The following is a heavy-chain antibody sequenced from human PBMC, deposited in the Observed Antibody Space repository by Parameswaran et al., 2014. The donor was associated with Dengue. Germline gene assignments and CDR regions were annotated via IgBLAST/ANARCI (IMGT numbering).Heavy chain of an antibody. J-gene: IGHJ6*02. Sequence: GSLRLSCTASGFIFSSYGMHWVRQAPGKGLEWVAVISYDEYNKYYADSVKGRFTISRDNSKNTLYLQMNSLRAEDTAVYYCAKEGVISSGWTTYYYGMDVWGQGTTVTVSS. V-gene: IGHV3-30*18. CDR3: AKEGVISSGWTTYYYGMDV. CDR1: GFIFSSYG. D-gene: IGHD6-19*01. CDR2: ISYDEYNK.